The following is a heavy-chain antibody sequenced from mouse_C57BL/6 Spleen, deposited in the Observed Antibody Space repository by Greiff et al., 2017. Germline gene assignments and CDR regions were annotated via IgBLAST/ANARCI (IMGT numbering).Heavy chain of an antibody. CDR3: ARTGLYYYFDY. J-gene: IGHJ2*01. CDR1: GYTFTSYW. V-gene: IGHV1-61*01. Sequence: QVQLQQPGAELVRPGSSVKLSCKASGYTFTSYWMDWVKQRPGQGLEWIGNIYPSDSETHYNQKFKDKATLTVDKSSSTAYMQLSSLTSEDSAVYCSARTGLYYYFDYWGQGTTLTVSS. CDR2: IYPSDSET. D-gene: IGHD2-2*01.